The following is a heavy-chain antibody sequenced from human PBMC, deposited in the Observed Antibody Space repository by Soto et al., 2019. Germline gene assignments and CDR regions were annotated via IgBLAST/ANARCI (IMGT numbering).Heavy chain of an antibody. V-gene: IGHV3-21*01. D-gene: IGHD2-2*03. Sequence: GGSLRLSCAASGFTFSSYSMNWVRQAPGKGLEWVSSISSSSSYIYYADSVKGRFTISRDNAKNSLYLQMNSLRAEDTAVYYCARGRDVLGIVVFDYWGQGTLVTVSS. CDR3: ARGRDVLGIVVFDY. J-gene: IGHJ4*02. CDR1: GFTFSSYS. CDR2: ISSSSSYI.